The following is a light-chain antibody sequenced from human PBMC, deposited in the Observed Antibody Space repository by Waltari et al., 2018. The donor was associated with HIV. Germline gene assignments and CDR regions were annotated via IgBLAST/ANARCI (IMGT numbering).Light chain of an antibody. CDR3: QQYHVTPPT. V-gene: IGKV4-1*01. CDR1: QSVRHTYNNKNF. J-gene: IGKJ1*01. Sequence: DIVMTQSPDSLTVSLGARATISCQSSQSVRHTYNNKNFLAWYQQKSGQAPTLLIYWASTRESGVPARFSGSGSGTNFTLTINNLQSEDVAVYYCQQYHVTPPTFGQGT. CDR2: WAS.